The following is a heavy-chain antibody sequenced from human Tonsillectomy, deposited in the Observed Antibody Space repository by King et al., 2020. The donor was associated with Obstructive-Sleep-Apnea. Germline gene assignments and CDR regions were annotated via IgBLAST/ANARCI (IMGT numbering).Heavy chain of an antibody. D-gene: IGHD5-12*01. CDR3: AREGYGP. CDR2: VYHSGNT. Sequence: QLQESGPGLVKPSETLSLTCTVSGYSINSGYYWGWIRQPPGKGLEGIGSVYHSGNTYYNPSLKSRVTISVHPSQNQFSLRLFSVTAADTAVYYCAREGYGPWGQGALVTVSS. CDR1: GYSINSGYY. J-gene: IGHJ5*02. V-gene: IGHV4-38-2*02.